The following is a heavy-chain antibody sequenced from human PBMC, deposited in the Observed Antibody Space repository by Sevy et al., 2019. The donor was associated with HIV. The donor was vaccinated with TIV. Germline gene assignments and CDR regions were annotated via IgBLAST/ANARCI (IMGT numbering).Heavy chain of an antibody. V-gene: IGHV3-23*01. CDR2: IFRSGDVT. D-gene: IGHD3-22*01. CDR1: GFTFSSYA. Sequence: GGSVRLSCTASGFTFSSYAMNWVRQAPGKGLEWVSTIFRSGDVTYYADSVKGRFTISRDNSRNTLYLQMNSLRAEDTAVYYCAGARYDSSGSFDAFDIWGQGTMVTVSS. CDR3: AGARYDSSGSFDAFDI. J-gene: IGHJ3*02.